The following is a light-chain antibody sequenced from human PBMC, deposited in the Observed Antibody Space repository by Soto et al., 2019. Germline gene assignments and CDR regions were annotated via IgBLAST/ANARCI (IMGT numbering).Light chain of an antibody. CDR2: GNS. CDR3: PSYDSSLSGYV. V-gene: IGLV1-40*01. Sequence: QSVLTQPPSVSGAPGQRVTISCTGSSSNFGAGYDVHWYQQLPGTAPKLLIYGNSNRPSGVPDRFSGSKSGTSASLAITGLKAEDEADYYCPSYDSSLSGYVFGTGTKLTV. CDR1: SSNFGAGYD. J-gene: IGLJ1*01.